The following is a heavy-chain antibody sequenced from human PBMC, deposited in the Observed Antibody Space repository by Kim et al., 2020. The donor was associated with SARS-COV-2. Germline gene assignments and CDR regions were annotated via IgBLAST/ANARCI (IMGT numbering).Heavy chain of an antibody. CDR3: ARAPGRVWIPSGADV. J-gene: IGHJ6*02. CDR2: INHSGST. Sequence: SETLSLTCAVYGGSFSGYYWSWIRQPPGKGLEWIGEINHSGSTNYNPSLKSRVTISVDTSKNQFSLKLSSVTAADTAVYYCARAPGRVWIPSGADVWGQGTTVTVSS. CDR1: GGSFSGYY. V-gene: IGHV4-34*01. D-gene: IGHD5-12*01.